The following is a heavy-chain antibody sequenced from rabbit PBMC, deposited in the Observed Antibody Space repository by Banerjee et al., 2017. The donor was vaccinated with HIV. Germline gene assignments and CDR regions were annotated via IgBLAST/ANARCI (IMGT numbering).Heavy chain of an antibody. CDR2: INTSSGNT. V-gene: IGHV1S40*01. Sequence: QSLEESGGDLVKPGASLTLTCKASGFSFSNRYVMCWVRQAPGKGLEWIACINTSSGNTVYASWAKGRFTISKTSSTTVTLQMTSLTVADTATYLCAGSLVDNANLWGPGTLVTVS. D-gene: IGHD1-1*01. J-gene: IGHJ4*01. CDR3: AGSLVDNANL. CDR1: GFSFSNRYV.